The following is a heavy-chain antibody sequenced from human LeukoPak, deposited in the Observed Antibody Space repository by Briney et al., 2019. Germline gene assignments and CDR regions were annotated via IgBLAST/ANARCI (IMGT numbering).Heavy chain of an antibody. CDR2: IYHSGST. J-gene: IGHJ4*02. Sequence: SGTLSLTCAVSGGSISSSNWWSWVRQPPGKGLEWIGEIYHSGSTNYNPSLKSRVTISVDKSKNQFSLKLSSVTAADTAVYYCASSDYYDSSGYYFDYCGQGTLVTVSS. D-gene: IGHD3-22*01. V-gene: IGHV4-4*02. CDR3: ASSDYYDSSGYYFDY. CDR1: GGSISSSNW.